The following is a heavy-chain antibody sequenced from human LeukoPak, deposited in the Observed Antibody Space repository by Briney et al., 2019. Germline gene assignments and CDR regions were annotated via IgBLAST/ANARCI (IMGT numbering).Heavy chain of an antibody. Sequence: GSLRLSCAASGFTFSIYWMSWVRQAPGKGLEWVANIKQDGSEKNYVDSVKGRFTISRDNAKNSLDLQMNSLRGEDTAEYYCARAGGYASSWAYWGQGTLVTVSS. D-gene: IGHD5-12*01. V-gene: IGHV3-7*01. J-gene: IGHJ4*02. CDR3: ARAGGYASSWAY. CDR1: GFTFSIYW. CDR2: IKQDGSEK.